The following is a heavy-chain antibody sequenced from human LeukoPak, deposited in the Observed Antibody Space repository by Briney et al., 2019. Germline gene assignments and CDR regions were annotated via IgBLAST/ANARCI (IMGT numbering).Heavy chain of an antibody. J-gene: IGHJ3*02. D-gene: IGHD3-22*01. CDR1: GYTFTSYG. V-gene: IGHV1-18*01. Sequence: GASVKVSCKASGYTFTSYGISWVRQAPGQGLEWMGWISAYNGNTNYAQKLQGRVTMTTDTSTSTAYMELRSLRSDDTAVYYCARSTSMIVVVNGAFDIWGQGTMVTVSS. CDR2: ISAYNGNT. CDR3: ARSTSMIVVVNGAFDI.